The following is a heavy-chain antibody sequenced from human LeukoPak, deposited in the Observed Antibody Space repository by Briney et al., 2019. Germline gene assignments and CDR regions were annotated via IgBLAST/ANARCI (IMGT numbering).Heavy chain of an antibody. V-gene: IGHV3-23*01. CDR2: ISGSGGST. J-gene: IGHJ4*02. CDR3: AKRPSRAIFGVVITPHLSYFDY. CDR1: GFTFSSYA. Sequence: PGGSLRLSCAASGFTFSSYAMSWVRQAPGKGLEWVSAISGSGGSTYYADAVKGRVTISRDNSKKTLYLQMNSLRAEDTAVYYCAKRPSRAIFGVVITPHLSYFDYWGQGTLVTVSS. D-gene: IGHD3-3*01.